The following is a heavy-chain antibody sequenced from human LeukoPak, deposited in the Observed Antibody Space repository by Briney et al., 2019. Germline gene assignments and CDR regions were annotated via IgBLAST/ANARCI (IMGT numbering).Heavy chain of an antibody. J-gene: IGHJ4*02. CDR3: AKRVPYSSSSVYLDL. CDR2: ISDTGGKK. CDR1: AFTFTNYG. V-gene: IGHV3-23*01. Sequence: GGSLRLSCVASAFTFTNYGMNWVRQAPGKGREGVASISDTGGKKYYADPVKGRFTVSRDNSKNTLYLQMSSLRAEDTAVYYCAKRVPYSSSSVYLDLWGLGTLVTVSS. D-gene: IGHD6-6*01.